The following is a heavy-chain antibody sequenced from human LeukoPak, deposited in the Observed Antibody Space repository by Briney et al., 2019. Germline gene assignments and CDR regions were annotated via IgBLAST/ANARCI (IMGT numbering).Heavy chain of an antibody. J-gene: IGHJ4*02. V-gene: IGHV3-23*01. Sequence: GGSLRLSCAASGFTFSDYYMSWVRQAPGKGLEWVSAITTSGGSTYYADSVKGRFTISRDNAKNTLHLQMNSLRDEDTAIYYCARQWELGFYFDYWGQGTLVTVSS. CDR3: ARQWELGFYFDY. CDR1: GFTFSDYY. D-gene: IGHD1-26*01. CDR2: ITTSGGST.